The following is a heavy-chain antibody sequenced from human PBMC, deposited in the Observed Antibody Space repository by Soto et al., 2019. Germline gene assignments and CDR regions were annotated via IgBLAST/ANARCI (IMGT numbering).Heavy chain of an antibody. Sequence: QVQLQQWGAGLLKPSETLSLTCVVSGGSLSDYFWSWIRQPPGLALEWIGEINHLGSINYNPSLKSRVTMSVDTSKNQFSLTLHSVTAADTATYYCARGGISHWAYFYYMDVWDRGTTVTVSS. V-gene: IGHV4-34*01. CDR2: INHLGSI. D-gene: IGHD2-21*01. J-gene: IGHJ6*03. CDR3: ARGGISHWAYFYYMDV. CDR1: GGSLSDYF.